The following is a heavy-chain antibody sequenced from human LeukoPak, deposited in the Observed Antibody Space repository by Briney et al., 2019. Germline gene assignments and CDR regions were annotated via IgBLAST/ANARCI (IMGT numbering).Heavy chain of an antibody. V-gene: IGHV1-69*01. CDR1: GGTFSSYA. CDR3: ARCLEYSSPKFDY. CDR2: IIPIFGTA. J-gene: IGHJ4*02. Sequence: SVKVSCKASGGTFSSYAISWVRQAPGQGLEWMGGIIPIFGTANYAQKFQGRVTITADESTSTAYMELSSLRSEDTAVYYCARCLEYSSPKFDYWGQGTLVTVSS. D-gene: IGHD6-6*01.